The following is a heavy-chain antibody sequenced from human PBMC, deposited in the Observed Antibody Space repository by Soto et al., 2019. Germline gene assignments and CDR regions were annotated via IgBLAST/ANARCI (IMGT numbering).Heavy chain of an antibody. CDR2: IYHGGST. V-gene: IGHV4-4*02. CDR1: SGSITSSKW. D-gene: IGHD6-13*01. CDR3: ASHLIMPGTRGFDS. J-gene: IGHJ4*02. Sequence: SETLSLTCTVSSGSITSSKWWSWVRQPPGKGLEWIGEIYHGGSTNYNPSLKGRVTISVDKSKNQLSLQLNSVTAADTAVYYCASHLIMPGTRGFDSWGQGTLVTVPS.